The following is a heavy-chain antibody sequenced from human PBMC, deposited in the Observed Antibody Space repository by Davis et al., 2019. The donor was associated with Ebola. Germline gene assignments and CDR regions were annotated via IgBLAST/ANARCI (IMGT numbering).Heavy chain of an antibody. CDR3: ARDLGVGGAFDV. V-gene: IGHV3-11*01. J-gene: IGHJ3*01. D-gene: IGHD3-3*01. CDR2: ISDSGDSE. CDR1: GFTSSNHY. Sequence: GESLKISCAASGFTSSNHYMSWIRQAPGEGLEWISYISDSGDSEFYADSVKGRFTISRDNAKNSLYLQMNSLRGADTGLYYCARDLGVGGAFDVWGQGTMVTFSS.